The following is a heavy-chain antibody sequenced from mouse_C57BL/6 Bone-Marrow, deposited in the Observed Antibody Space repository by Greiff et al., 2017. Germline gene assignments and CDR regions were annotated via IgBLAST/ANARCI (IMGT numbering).Heavy chain of an antibody. CDR2: IHPNSGST. J-gene: IGHJ3*01. D-gene: IGHD1-1*01. V-gene: IGHV1-64*01. CDR1: GYTFTSYW. Sequence: QVQLKQPGAELVKPGASVKLSCKASGYTFTSYWMHWVKQRPGQGLEWIGMIHPNSGSTNYNEKFKSKATLTVDKSSSTAYMQLSSLTSEDSAVYYCARPHYYDSSYGFAYWGQGTLVTVSA. CDR3: ARPHYYDSSYGFAY.